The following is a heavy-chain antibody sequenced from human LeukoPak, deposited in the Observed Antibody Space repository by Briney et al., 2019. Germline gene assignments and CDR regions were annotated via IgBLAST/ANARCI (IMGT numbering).Heavy chain of an antibody. CDR2: ISSSGSTI. D-gene: IGHD3-9*01. J-gene: IGHJ6*02. CDR3: ARDPTYYDILTGYYHSGGMDV. V-gene: IGHV3-48*03. CDR1: GFTFSSYE. Sequence: PGGSLRLSCAASGFTFSSYEMNWVRQAPGKGLEGVSYISSSGSTIYYADSVKGRFTISRDNAKNSLYLQMNSLRAEDTAVYYCARDPTYYDILTGYYHSGGMDVWGQGTTVTVSS.